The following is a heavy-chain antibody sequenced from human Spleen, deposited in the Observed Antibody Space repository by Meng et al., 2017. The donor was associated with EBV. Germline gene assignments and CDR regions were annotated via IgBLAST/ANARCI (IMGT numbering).Heavy chain of an antibody. V-gene: IGHV1-69*01. CDR3: ASESGRGFTPDY. CDR2: LIPKSDAP. Sequence: QGQLVQAGAEVKKPGFWVKVSCKTSGGTFRSDAVSWVRQAPGQGLEWLGGLIPKSDAPYYAQKFQDRVTITADESTSTHYMDLRGLRSEDTAVYYCASESGRGFTPDYWGQGTLVTVSS. J-gene: IGHJ4*02. CDR1: GGTFRSDA. D-gene: IGHD3-10*01.